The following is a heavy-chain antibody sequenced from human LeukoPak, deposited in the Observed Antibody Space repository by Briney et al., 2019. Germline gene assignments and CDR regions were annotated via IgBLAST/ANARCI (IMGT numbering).Heavy chain of an antibody. D-gene: IGHD3-3*01. CDR2: INHSGST. J-gene: IGHJ6*03. Sequence: SETLSLTCTVSGGSISSSSYYWGWIRQPPGKGLEWIGEINHSGSTNYNPSLKSRVTISVDTSKNQFSLKLSSVTAADTAVYYCARGRSFWSGYYFYYYYMDVWGKGTTVTVSS. CDR3: ARGRSFWSGYYFYYYYMDV. V-gene: IGHV4-39*07. CDR1: GGSISSSSYY.